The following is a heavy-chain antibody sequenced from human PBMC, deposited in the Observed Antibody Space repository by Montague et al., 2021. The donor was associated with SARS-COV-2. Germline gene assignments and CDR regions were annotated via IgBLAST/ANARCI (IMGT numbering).Heavy chain of an antibody. J-gene: IGHJ3*02. Sequence: YAISGDSVSSKSVAWNWIRQSPSRGLERLGRTYYRSKWDSDYAEXVKRRLVITPDASKNQVSLQLSSVIPEDTAVYFCASSGITLTGLDAFDIWGQGTMVTVFS. D-gene: IGHD3-9*01. CDR2: TYYRSKWDS. CDR3: ASSGITLTGLDAFDI. V-gene: IGHV6-1*01. CDR1: GDSVSSKSVA.